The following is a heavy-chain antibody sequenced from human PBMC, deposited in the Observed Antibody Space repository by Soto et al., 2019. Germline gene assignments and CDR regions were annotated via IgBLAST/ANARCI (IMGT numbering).Heavy chain of an antibody. V-gene: IGHV1-8*01. CDR3: ARATRGSGYCSSTSCLRSYYFDY. CDR2: MNPNSGNT. CDR1: GYTFNSYD. Sequence: GASVKVSCKASGYTFNSYDINWVRQATGQGLEWMGWMNPNSGNTGYAQKFQGRVTMTRNTSISTAYMELSSLRSEDTAVYYCARATRGSGYCSSTSCLRSYYFDYWGQGTLVTVS. J-gene: IGHJ4*02. D-gene: IGHD2-2*01.